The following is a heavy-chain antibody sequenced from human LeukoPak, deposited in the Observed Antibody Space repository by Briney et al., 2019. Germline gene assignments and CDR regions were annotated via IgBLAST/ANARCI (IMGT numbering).Heavy chain of an antibody. CDR1: GFTFPNAW. CDR3: TTGLVRYFDRVRDY. V-gene: IGHV3-15*01. Sequence: GGSLRLSCSASGFTFPNAWMTWVRQAPGKGLEWVGLIKSKTDGGTARYAAPVKGRFTISRDDSKDTLYLQMHSLKTEDTALYYCTTGLVRYFDRVRDYWGQGTLVTVSS. CDR2: IKSKTDGGTA. D-gene: IGHD3-9*01. J-gene: IGHJ4*02.